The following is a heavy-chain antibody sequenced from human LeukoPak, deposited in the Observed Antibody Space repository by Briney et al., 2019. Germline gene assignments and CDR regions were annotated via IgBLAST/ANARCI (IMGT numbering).Heavy chain of an antibody. Sequence: SVKVSCKASGGTFSSYAISWVRQAPGQGLEWMGGIIPIFGTANYAQKFQDRVTITTDESTSTAYMELSSLRSEDTAVYYCAEGSTVGNWFDPWGQGTLVTVSS. CDR2: IIPIFGTA. V-gene: IGHV1-69*05. D-gene: IGHD3-10*01. CDR3: AEGSTVGNWFDP. J-gene: IGHJ5*02. CDR1: GGTFSSYA.